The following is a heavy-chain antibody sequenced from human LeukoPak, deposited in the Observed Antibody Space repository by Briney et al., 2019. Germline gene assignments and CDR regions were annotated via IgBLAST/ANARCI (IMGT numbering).Heavy chain of an antibody. V-gene: IGHV4-39*07. D-gene: IGHD6-19*01. J-gene: IGHJ4*02. CDR3: ARDKSSSGWYHY. CDR2: IYYSGST. CDR1: GGSISSSSYY. Sequence: SETLSLTCTVSGGSISSSSYYWGWIRQPPGKGLEWIGSIYYSGSTYYNPSLKSRVTISVDTSKNQFSLNLRSVTAADTAVYYCARDKSSSGWYHYWGQGTLVTVSS.